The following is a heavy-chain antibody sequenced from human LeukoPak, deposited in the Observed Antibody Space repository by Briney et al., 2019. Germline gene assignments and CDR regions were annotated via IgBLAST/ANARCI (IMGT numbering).Heavy chain of an antibody. Sequence: SQTLSLTCTVSGGSISSGGYYWSCIRQHPGKGLEWIGYIYYSGSTYYNPSLKSRVTISVDTSKNQFSLKLSSVTAADTAVYYCARTGIAAAGTPNWFDPWGQGTLVTVSS. CDR2: IYYSGST. D-gene: IGHD6-13*01. CDR3: ARTGIAAAGTPNWFDP. CDR1: GGSISSGGYY. J-gene: IGHJ5*02. V-gene: IGHV4-31*03.